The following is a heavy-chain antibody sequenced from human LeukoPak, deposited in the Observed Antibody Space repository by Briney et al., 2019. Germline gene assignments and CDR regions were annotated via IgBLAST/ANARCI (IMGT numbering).Heavy chain of an antibody. Sequence: GGSLRLPCAASGFTFSSYSLNWVRQAPGKGLEWVSSITTSSSYIYYADSVKGRFTISRDNAKNSLYLQMNSLRAEDTAVYYCARDLGGYSYGSHFDYWGQGTLVTVSS. J-gene: IGHJ4*02. D-gene: IGHD5-18*01. V-gene: IGHV3-21*01. CDR1: GFTFSSYS. CDR3: ARDLGGYSYGSHFDY. CDR2: ITTSSSYI.